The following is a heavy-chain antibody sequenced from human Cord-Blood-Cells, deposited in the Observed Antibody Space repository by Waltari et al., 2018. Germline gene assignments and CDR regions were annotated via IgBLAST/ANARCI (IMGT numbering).Heavy chain of an antibody. CDR2: IVVGSVNT. D-gene: IGHD2-2*01. Sequence: QMQLVQSGPEVKKPGASVKVSCKASGFPFTSSAVQWVLQARGQRLEWIGWIVVGSVNTNYAQKFQERVTITRDMSTSTAYMELSSLRSEDTAVYYCAATPQLYCSSTSCYYYYYYGMDVWGQGTTVTVSS. V-gene: IGHV1-58*01. J-gene: IGHJ6*02. CDR3: AATPQLYCSSTSCYYYYYYGMDV. CDR1: GFPFTSSA.